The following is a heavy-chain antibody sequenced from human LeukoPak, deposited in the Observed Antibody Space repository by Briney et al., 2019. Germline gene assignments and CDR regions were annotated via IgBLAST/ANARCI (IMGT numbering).Heavy chain of an antibody. CDR1: GFTFSSYA. D-gene: IGHD6-19*01. V-gene: IGHV3-30*02. Sequence: GGSLRLSCAASGFTFSSYAMHWVRQAPGKGLEWVAFIRYDGSNKYYADSVKGRFTISRDNSKNTMYLQMNSLRAEDTALYYCAKDSITVAEPDYWGQGTLVTVSS. CDR3: AKDSITVAEPDY. CDR2: IRYDGSNK. J-gene: IGHJ4*02.